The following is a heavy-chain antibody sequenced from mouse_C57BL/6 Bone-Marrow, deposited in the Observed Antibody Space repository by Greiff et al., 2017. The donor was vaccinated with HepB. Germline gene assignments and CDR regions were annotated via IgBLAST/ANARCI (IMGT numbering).Heavy chain of an antibody. Sequence: EVKLMESGGGLVQPGGSLKLSCAASGFTFSDYYMYWVRQTPEKRLEWVAYISNGGGSTYYPDTVKGRCTISRDNAKNTLYLQMSRLKSEDTAMYYCARHEGDYYGAVDCWGQGTTLTVSS. V-gene: IGHV5-12*01. D-gene: IGHD1-1*01. J-gene: IGHJ2*01. CDR3: ARHEGDYYGAVDC. CDR1: GFTFSDYY. CDR2: ISNGGGST.